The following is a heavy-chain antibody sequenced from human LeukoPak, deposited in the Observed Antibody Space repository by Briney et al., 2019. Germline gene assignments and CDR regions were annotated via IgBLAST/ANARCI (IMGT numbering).Heavy chain of an antibody. J-gene: IGHJ5*02. CDR2: IIPIFGTA. V-gene: IGHV1-69*01. CDR1: GGTFSSYA. Sequence: KISCKASGGTFSSYAISWVRQAPGQGLEWMGGIIPIFGTANYAQKFQGRVTITADESTSTAYMELSSLRSEDTAVYYCARESPGYSYGPPLPWGQGTLVTVSS. CDR3: ARESPGYSYGPPLP. D-gene: IGHD5-18*01.